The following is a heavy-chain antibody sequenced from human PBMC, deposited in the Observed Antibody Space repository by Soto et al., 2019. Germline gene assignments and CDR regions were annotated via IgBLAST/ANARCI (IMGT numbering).Heavy chain of an antibody. CDR3: ARARAVIYPADYDY. V-gene: IGHV4-30-4*01. J-gene: IGHJ4*02. CDR2: IYYSGST. D-gene: IGHD3-3*01. Sequence: PSETLSLTCTVSGDSIKNGDYYWNWIRQSPGQGLEWIGNIYYSGSTYYNPSLKSRVTISVDTSMHQFSLKLSSVTAADTAVYYCARARAVIYPADYDYWGKGTLVTVSS. CDR1: GDSIKNGDYY.